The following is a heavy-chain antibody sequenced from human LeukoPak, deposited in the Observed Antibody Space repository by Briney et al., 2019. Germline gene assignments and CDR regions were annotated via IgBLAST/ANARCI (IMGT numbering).Heavy chain of an antibody. D-gene: IGHD3-3*01. V-gene: IGHV4-38-2*01. J-gene: IGHJ4*02. CDR1: GYSISSGYY. CDR3: ARGNYDFWSGYAYYFDY. CDR2: IYYSGST. Sequence: SETLSLTCAVSGYSISSGYYWGWIRQPPGKGLEWIGYIYYSGSTYYNPSLKSRVTISVDTSKNQFSLKLSSVTAADTAVYYCARGNYDFWSGYAYYFDYWGQGTLVTVSS.